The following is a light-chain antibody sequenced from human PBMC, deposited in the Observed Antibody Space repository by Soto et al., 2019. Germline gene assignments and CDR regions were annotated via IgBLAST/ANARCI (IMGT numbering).Light chain of an antibody. V-gene: IGLV2-14*01. CDR2: DVS. CDR3: SSYTTSSTHVV. J-gene: IGLJ2*01. Sequence: QSALTQPASVSGSPGQSITISCTGTSSDVCSYNYVSWYQQYPGKAPKLMIYDVSNRPSGVSYRFSGSKSGNTASLTISGLQAEDEADYCCSSYTTSSTHVVFGGGTKLTVL. CDR1: SSDVCSYNY.